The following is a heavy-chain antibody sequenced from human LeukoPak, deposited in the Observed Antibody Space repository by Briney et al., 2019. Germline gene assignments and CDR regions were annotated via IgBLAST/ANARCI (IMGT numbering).Heavy chain of an antibody. CDR2: MNPNSGNT. D-gene: IGHD1-26*01. CDR1: GYTFTSYD. V-gene: IGHV1-8*01. J-gene: IGHJ4*02. Sequence: ASVKVSCKASGYTFTSYDINWVRQATGQGLEWMGWMNPNSGNTGYAQKFQGRVTMTRNTSISTAHMELSSLRSEDTAVYYCATSHSWELLYDYWGQGTLVTVSS. CDR3: ATSHSWELLYDY.